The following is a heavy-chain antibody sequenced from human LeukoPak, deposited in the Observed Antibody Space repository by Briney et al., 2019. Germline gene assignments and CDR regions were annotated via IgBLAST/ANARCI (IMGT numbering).Heavy chain of an antibody. CDR1: GFTFSSYW. CDR2: ISGSGGST. Sequence: GGSLRLSCAASGFTFSSYWVSWVRQAPGKGLEWVSAISGSGGSTYYADSVKGRFTISRDNSKNTLYLQMNSLRAEDTAVYYCAKTYYYDSSGYFYAFDIWGQGTMVTVSS. CDR3: AKTYYYDSSGYFYAFDI. J-gene: IGHJ3*02. V-gene: IGHV3-23*01. D-gene: IGHD3-22*01.